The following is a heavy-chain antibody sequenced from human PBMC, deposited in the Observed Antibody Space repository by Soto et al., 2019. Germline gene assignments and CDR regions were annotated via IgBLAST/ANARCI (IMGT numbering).Heavy chain of an antibody. V-gene: IGHV3-23*01. CDR2: ISGSGGNT. D-gene: IGHD2-21*02. Sequence: EVQLLESGGGLVQPGGSLRLSCAASGFTFSSYAMTWVRQAPGKGLEYVSSISGSGGNTYYADSVKGRFTISRDNSNNALYLQMNSLRAEDTAVYYCAKDIRGGDCYWGQGTLVTVSS. J-gene: IGHJ4*02. CDR3: AKDIRGGDCY. CDR1: GFTFSSYA.